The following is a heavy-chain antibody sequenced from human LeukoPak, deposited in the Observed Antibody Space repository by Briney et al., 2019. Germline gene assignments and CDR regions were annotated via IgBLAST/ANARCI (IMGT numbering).Heavy chain of an antibody. Sequence: SVKVSCKASGGTFSGYAISWERQAPGQGLEWMGRIIPILGIANYAQKFQGRVTITADKSTSTAYMELSSLRSEDTAVYYCARDILTGYYVYGMDVWGQGTTVTVSS. V-gene: IGHV1-69*04. D-gene: IGHD3-9*01. CDR1: GGTFSGYA. CDR2: IIPILGIA. J-gene: IGHJ6*02. CDR3: ARDILTGYYVYGMDV.